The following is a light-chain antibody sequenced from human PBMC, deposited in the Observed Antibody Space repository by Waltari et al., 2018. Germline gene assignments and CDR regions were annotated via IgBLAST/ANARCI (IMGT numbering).Light chain of an antibody. CDR1: SSNIGSNY. CDR2: RNN. Sequence: SVLTQPPSASGTPGQRVTIPCSGRSSNIGSNYVNWSQQPPGTAPKLLIYRNNQRPSGVPDRFSGSKSGTSASLAISGLRSEDEADYYCAAWDDSLSGFYVFGTGTKVTVL. J-gene: IGLJ1*01. CDR3: AAWDDSLSGFYV. V-gene: IGLV1-47*01.